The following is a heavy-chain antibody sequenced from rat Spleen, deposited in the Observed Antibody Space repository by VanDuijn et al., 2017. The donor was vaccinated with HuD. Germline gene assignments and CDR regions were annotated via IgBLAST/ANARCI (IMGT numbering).Heavy chain of an antibody. Sequence: EVQLAESGGGLVQPGRSLKLSCAASGFTFSNYGMAWVRQAPTKGLEWVAIISYDGSRIYYRDSVKGRFTISRDNAKSILYLQMDSLRSEDTATYYCTRDDVMDAWGQGASVTVSS. CDR2: ISYDGSRI. CDR1: GFTFSNYG. J-gene: IGHJ4*01. CDR3: TRDDVMDA. V-gene: IGHV5-29*01.